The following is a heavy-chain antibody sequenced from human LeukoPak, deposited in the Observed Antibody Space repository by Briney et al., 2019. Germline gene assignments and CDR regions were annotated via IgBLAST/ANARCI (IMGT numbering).Heavy chain of an antibody. CDR1: GYSFTSYW. Sequence: GESRQISCKGSGYSFTSYWIGWVRPMPGKGLGWMGIIYPGDSDTRYSPSFQDQVTISADKSISTAYLQWSSLKASDPAMYYCPRHLVRITMVRGVPRLHDAFDIWGQGTMVTVSS. V-gene: IGHV5-51*01. CDR3: PRHLVRITMVRGVPRLHDAFDI. D-gene: IGHD3-10*01. CDR2: IYPGDSDT. J-gene: IGHJ3*02.